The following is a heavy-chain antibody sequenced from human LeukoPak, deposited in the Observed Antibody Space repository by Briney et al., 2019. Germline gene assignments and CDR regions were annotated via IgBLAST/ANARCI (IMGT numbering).Heavy chain of an antibody. CDR1: GYSFTNYW. CDR3: ARLQENYYDSKGYYFDY. Sequence: NLGESLKISCKGSGYSFTNYWIAWVRQMPGKGLEWMGIIYPGDSDTRYSPSFQGQVTISADKSISTAYLQWSSLKASDTAMYYCARLQENYYDSKGYYFDYWGQGTLVTVSS. J-gene: IGHJ4*02. V-gene: IGHV5-51*01. D-gene: IGHD3-22*01. CDR2: IYPGDSDT.